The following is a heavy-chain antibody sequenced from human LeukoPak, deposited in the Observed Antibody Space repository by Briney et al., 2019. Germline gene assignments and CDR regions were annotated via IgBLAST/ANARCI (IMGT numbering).Heavy chain of an antibody. J-gene: IGHJ4*01. CDR1: GFTFGDYV. V-gene: IGHV3-49*04. D-gene: IGHD1-26*01. Sequence: PGRSLRLSCTASGFTFGDYVMSWVRQAPGKGLEWVGFVRSKGYGGTTEYAASVKGRFTISRDDSKSFAYLQINSLKTEDTGVYYCTRGAYAAGYWGHGTLVTVSS. CDR2: VRSKGYGGTT. CDR3: TRGAYAAGY.